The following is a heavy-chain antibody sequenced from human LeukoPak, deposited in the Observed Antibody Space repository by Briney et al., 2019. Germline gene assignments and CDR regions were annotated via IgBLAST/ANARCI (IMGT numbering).Heavy chain of an antibody. V-gene: IGHV1-69*13. Sequence: GASVKVSCKASGGTFSSYAISWVRQAPGQGLEWMGGIIPIFGTANYAQKFQGRVTITADESTSTAYMELSSLRSEDTAVYYCATRFDYGSGSEAFDIWGQGTMVTVSS. CDR2: IIPIFGTA. CDR3: ATRFDYGSGSEAFDI. J-gene: IGHJ3*02. D-gene: IGHD3-10*01. CDR1: GGTFSSYA.